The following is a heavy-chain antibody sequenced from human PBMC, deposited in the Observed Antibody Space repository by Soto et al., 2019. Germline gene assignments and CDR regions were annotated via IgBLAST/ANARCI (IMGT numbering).Heavy chain of an antibody. Sequence: SETLSLTCAVYGGSFSGYYWSWIRQPPGKGLEWIGEINHSGSTNYNPSLKSRVTISVDTSKNQFSLKLSSVTAADTAVYYCARVKGYCSGGSCINWFDPWGQGTLVTVSS. J-gene: IGHJ5*02. V-gene: IGHV4-34*01. D-gene: IGHD2-15*01. CDR2: INHSGST. CDR1: GGSFSGYY. CDR3: ARVKGYCSGGSCINWFDP.